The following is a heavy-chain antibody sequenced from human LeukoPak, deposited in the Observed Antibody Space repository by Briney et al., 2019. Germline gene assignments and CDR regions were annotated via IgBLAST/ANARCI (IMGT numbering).Heavy chain of an antibody. Sequence: SGRSLRLSCAASGFTFSSYGMHWVRQAPGKGLEWVAVISYDGSNKYYADSVKGRFTISRDNSKNTLYLQMNSLRAEDTAVYYCARDGGSFGGGSWVSNWFDPWGQGTLVTVSS. D-gene: IGHD2-15*01. CDR2: ISYDGSNK. CDR1: GFTFSSYG. CDR3: ARDGGSFGGGSWVSNWFDP. V-gene: IGHV3-30*03. J-gene: IGHJ5*02.